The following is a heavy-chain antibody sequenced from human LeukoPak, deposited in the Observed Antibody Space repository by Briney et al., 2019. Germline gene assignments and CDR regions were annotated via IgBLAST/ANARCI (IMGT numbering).Heavy chain of an antibody. Sequence: GGSLRLSCAASGFTFSSYGMSWARQAPGKGLEWVSAISGNGGSTYYADSVKGRFTISRDNSKNTLYLQMNSLRDEDTALYYCAKGAPVYCSSSSCYVDLAPGGQGTLVTVSS. CDR3: AKGAPVYCSSSSCYVDLAP. V-gene: IGHV3-23*01. CDR2: ISGNGGST. J-gene: IGHJ5*02. D-gene: IGHD2-2*01. CDR1: GFTFSSYG.